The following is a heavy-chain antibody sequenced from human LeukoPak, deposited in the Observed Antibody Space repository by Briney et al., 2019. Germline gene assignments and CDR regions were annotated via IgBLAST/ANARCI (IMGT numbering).Heavy chain of an antibody. CDR1: EFMVSNYW. CDR3: ARDSLIQHGSGSYWGFDY. CDR2: IKKDGSDK. J-gene: IGHJ4*02. Sequence: GGSLRLSCAASEFMVSNYWMSWVRQAPGKGPEWVGDIKKDGSDKYYVGSVKGRFTISRDNAKNSLYLQMNSLRAEDTAVYYCARDSLIQHGSGSYWGFDYWGQGILVTVSS. V-gene: IGHV3-7*03. D-gene: IGHD3-10*01.